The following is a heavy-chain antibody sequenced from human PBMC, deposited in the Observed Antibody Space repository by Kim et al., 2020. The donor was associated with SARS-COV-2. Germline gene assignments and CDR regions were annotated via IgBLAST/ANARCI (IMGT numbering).Heavy chain of an antibody. CDR3: ARLEGTLYGMDV. J-gene: IGHJ6*02. Sequence: GESLKISCKASGDTFTSYWISWVRQMPGKGLEWMGRIDPTDSYTNYSPSFQGHVTISADKSISSAYLQWSSLKASDTAMYYCARLEGTLYGMDVWGQGTTVTVSS. CDR1: GDTFTSYW. D-gene: IGHD3-16*01. V-gene: IGHV5-10-1*01. CDR2: IDPTDSYT.